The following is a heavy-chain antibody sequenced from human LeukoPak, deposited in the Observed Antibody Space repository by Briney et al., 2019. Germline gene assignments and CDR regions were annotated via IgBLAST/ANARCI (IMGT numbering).Heavy chain of an antibody. CDR1: GYTFSDYY. V-gene: IGHV1-2*02. Sequence: ASVKVSCKTSGYTFSDYYIHWIRQAPGQGLEWVGWINPNSGDTDYAQKFQGRVTVTRDTSISTAYMELGRLRSDDTAVYYCARAPYKNTYYYDSSGYYFFDYWGQGTLVTVSS. CDR3: ARAPYKNTYYYDSSGYYFFDY. J-gene: IGHJ4*02. CDR2: INPNSGDT. D-gene: IGHD3-22*01.